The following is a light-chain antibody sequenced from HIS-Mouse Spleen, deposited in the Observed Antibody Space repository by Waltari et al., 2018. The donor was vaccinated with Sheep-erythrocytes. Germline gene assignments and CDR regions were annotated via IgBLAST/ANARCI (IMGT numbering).Light chain of an antibody. CDR1: KLGDKY. CDR2: QDS. Sequence: SYELTQPPSVSVSPGQTASITCSGDKLGDKYACWYRQKPGQSPGLVIYQDSKRPSGIPERFSGSNSGNTATLTISGTQAMDEADYYCQAWDSSTAWVFGGGTKLTVL. V-gene: IGLV3-1*01. CDR3: QAWDSSTAWV. J-gene: IGLJ3*02.